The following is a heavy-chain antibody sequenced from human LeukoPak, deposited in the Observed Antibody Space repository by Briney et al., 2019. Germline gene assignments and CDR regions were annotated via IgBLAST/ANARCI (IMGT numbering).Heavy chain of an antibody. Sequence: GGSLRLSCAASGFTFSSYSMNWVRQAPGKGLEWVSSISSSSSYIYYADSVKGRFTISRDNAKNSLYLQMNSLRAEDTAVYYCAREAEQWLSTWDYWGQGTLVTVSS. V-gene: IGHV3-21*01. CDR1: GFTFSSYS. CDR2: ISSSSSYI. D-gene: IGHD6-19*01. CDR3: AREAEQWLSTWDY. J-gene: IGHJ4*02.